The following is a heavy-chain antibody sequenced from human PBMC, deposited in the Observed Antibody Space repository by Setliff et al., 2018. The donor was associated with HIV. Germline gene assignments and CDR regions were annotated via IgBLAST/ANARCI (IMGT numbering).Heavy chain of an antibody. CDR3: ARGRKYLTTVTSSYFYYMDV. Sequence: GASVKVSCKASGYTFTSYDINWVRQATGQGLEWMGWMNPNSGNTGYAQKFQGRVTITRNTSISTACMELSSLSSEDTAVYYCARGRKYLTTVTSSYFYYMDVWGKGTTVTVSS. CDR2: MNPNSGNT. D-gene: IGHD4-4*01. J-gene: IGHJ6*03. V-gene: IGHV1-8*02. CDR1: GYTFTSYD.